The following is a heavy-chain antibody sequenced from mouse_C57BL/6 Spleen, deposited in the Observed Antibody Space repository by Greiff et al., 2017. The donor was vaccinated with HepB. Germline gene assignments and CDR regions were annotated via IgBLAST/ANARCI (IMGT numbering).Heavy chain of an antibody. CDR1: GFTFGDYG. D-gene: IGHD1-1*01. CDR3: ARLNYGSSHY. J-gene: IGHJ2*01. CDR2: ISSGSSTI. V-gene: IGHV5-17*01. Sequence: EVQVVESGGGLVKLEGSLNLSCAASGFTFGDYGMHWVRQAPEKGLEWVEYISSGSSTIYYADTVRGRFTISRDNAKNTLFLQMTSLRSEDTAMYYCARLNYGSSHYWGQGTTLTVSS.